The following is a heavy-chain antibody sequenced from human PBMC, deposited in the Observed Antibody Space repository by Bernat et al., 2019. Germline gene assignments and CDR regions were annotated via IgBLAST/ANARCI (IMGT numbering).Heavy chain of an antibody. J-gene: IGHJ4*02. CDR3: ARVWVDYDYIWGSYRHGTIDY. Sequence: QLQLQESGPGLVKPSETLSLTCTVSGGSISSSSYYWGWIRQPPGKGLEWIGSIYYSGSTYYNPSLKSRVTISVDTSKNQFSLKLSSVTAADTAVYYCARVWVDYDYIWGSYRHGTIDYWGQGTLVTVSS. CDR2: IYYSGST. D-gene: IGHD3-16*02. CDR1: GGSISSSSYY. V-gene: IGHV4-39*07.